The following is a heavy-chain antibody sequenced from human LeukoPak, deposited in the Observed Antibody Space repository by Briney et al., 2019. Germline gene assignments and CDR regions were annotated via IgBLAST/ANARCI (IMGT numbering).Heavy chain of an antibody. CDR3: AIKPPSGWFGTGWLDP. CDR1: GGSISNNNW. J-gene: IGHJ5*02. CDR2: IYHSGTT. V-gene: IGHV4-4*02. D-gene: IGHD3-10*01. Sequence: SGTLSLTCSVSGGSISNNNWWSWVRQSPGKGLEWIGNIYHSGTTHYNPSLKSRATISVDKSKDQFSLKLNSVTAADTAVYYCAIKPPSGWFGTGWLDPWGQGTLVTVSS.